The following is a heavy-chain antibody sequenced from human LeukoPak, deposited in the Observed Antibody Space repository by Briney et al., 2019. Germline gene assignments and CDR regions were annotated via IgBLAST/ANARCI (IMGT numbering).Heavy chain of an antibody. D-gene: IGHD3-22*01. CDR3: ARGSPGYYDSQRSIDAFDI. J-gene: IGHJ3*02. CDR2: IVTIFGTA. CDR1: AGTFSSYA. V-gene: IGHV1-69*13. Sequence: AVKVSCKGSAGTFSSYAISWVRQAPGQGLEWMGGIVTIFGTANYAQKFQGRVTITSNESTSTTYVDLRNIRSEDTAAYYCARGSPGYYDSQRSIDAFDIWGQGTMVTVSS.